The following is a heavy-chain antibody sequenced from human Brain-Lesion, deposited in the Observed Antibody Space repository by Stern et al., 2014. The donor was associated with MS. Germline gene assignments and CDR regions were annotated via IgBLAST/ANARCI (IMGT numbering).Heavy chain of an antibody. Sequence: EVQLVESGGGLVQPGGSLRLSCAASGFTFSNYWMHWVSQAPGQVLVWVSRVNNDGRRTSYADSVKGRFTMSRDNAKNTLYLQMNSLRVEDTAIYYCARGERWFDSWGQGTLVTVSS. CDR2: VNNDGRRT. D-gene: IGHD3-10*01. V-gene: IGHV3-74*02. CDR3: ARGERWFDS. CDR1: GFTFSNYW. J-gene: IGHJ5*01.